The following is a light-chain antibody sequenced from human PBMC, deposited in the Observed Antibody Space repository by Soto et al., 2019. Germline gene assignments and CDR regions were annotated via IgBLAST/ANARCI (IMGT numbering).Light chain of an antibody. CDR2: GVS. V-gene: IGKV1-39*01. J-gene: IGKJ1*01. CDR1: QSIHTS. Sequence: DIQLTQSPSSLSASVGDRVTITCRASQSIHTSLNWFQVQPGKAPTLLIFGVSSLQSGVPGRFSGSGSGTDFTLKISRVEADDVGVYYCMQDIYWPSTFGQGTKVDIK. CDR3: MQDIYWPST.